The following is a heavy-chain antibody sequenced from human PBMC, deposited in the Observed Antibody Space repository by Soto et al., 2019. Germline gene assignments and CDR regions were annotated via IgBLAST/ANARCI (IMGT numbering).Heavy chain of an antibody. J-gene: IGHJ4*02. D-gene: IGHD3-3*01. V-gene: IGHV4-30-4*01. Sequence: QVQLQESGPGLVKPSQTLSLTCTVSGGSISSGDYYWSWIRQPPGKGLEWIGYIYYSGSTYYNPYLKXRVXVXVDTSKNQCSLKLSSVTAADTAVYYCARGVLEPDDYWGQGTLVTVSS. CDR1: GGSISSGDYY. CDR2: IYYSGST. CDR3: ARGVLEPDDY.